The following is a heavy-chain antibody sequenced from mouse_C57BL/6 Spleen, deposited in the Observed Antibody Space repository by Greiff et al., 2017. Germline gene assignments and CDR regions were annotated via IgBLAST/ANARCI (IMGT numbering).Heavy chain of an antibody. J-gene: IGHJ2*01. Sequence: EVKVEESGPGLVKPSQSLSLTCSVTGYSITSGYYWNWIRQFPGNKLEWMGYISYDGSNNYNPSLKNRISITRDTSKNQFFLKLNSVTTEDTATYYCARGPIIYDGYIDNWGQGTTLTVSS. D-gene: IGHD2-3*01. CDR3: ARGPIIYDGYIDN. CDR2: ISYDGSN. CDR1: GYSITSGYY. V-gene: IGHV3-6*01.